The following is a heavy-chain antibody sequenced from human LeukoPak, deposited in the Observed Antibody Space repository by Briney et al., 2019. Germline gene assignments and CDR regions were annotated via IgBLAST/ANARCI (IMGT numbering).Heavy chain of an antibody. CDR3: ARDVRRITIFGAL. V-gene: IGHV4-34*01. J-gene: IGHJ4*02. D-gene: IGHD3-3*01. Sequence: SETLSLTCAVYGGSFSGYYWSWIRQPPGKGLEWIGYIYYSGSTYYNPSLKSRVTISVDTSKNQFSLKLSSVTAADTAVYYCARDVRRITIFGALWGQGTLVTVSS. CDR2: IYYSGST. CDR1: GGSFSGYY.